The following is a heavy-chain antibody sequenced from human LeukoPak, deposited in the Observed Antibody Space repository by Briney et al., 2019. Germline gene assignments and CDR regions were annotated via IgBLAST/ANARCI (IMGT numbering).Heavy chain of an antibody. J-gene: IGHJ6*03. V-gene: IGHV3-23*01. CDR1: GFAFSNFA. Sequence: GGSLRLSCAASGFAFSNFAMSWVRQAPGKGLEWVSAMSGRGYYTCYVESVKGRFPISRDNSKNTLYLHMNSLRADDTAVYYCAKMEGQRLYDYCMDVWGRGTTVTVSS. CDR2: MSGRGYYT. CDR3: AKMEGQRLYDYCMDV. D-gene: IGHD3-3*01.